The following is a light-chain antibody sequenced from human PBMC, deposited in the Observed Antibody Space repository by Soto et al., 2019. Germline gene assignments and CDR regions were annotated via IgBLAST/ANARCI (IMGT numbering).Light chain of an antibody. CDR2: EVR. CDR1: SSDVGAYNY. CDR3: SSNGSTSARYV. J-gene: IGLJ1*01. V-gene: IGLV2-14*01. Sequence: QSALAQPASVSGSPGQSITISCTGTSSDVGAYNYVSWYQQHPGKAPKLMIYEVRGRPSGVSNRFSGSKSGNTASLTISGLQAEDEGDYFCSSNGSTSARYVFGTGTKLTVL.